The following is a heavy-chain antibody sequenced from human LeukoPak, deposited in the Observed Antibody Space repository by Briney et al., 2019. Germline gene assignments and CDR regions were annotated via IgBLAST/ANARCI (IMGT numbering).Heavy chain of an antibody. CDR3: AILSSGWYYCDY. CDR1: GYSFTTYW. D-gene: IGHD6-19*01. Sequence: GESLKISCKGSGYSFTTYWIGWVRQMPRKGLEWMGIIYPCDSDTRYSPSLQGQVTISADKSNNPAYLQLSTLKASDTAMYYCAILSSGWYYCDYWGQRTLVTVSS. V-gene: IGHV5-51*01. CDR2: IYPCDSDT. J-gene: IGHJ4*02.